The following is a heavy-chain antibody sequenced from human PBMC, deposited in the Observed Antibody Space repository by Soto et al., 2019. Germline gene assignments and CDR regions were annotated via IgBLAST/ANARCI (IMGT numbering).Heavy chain of an antibody. CDR2: IPYSGST. J-gene: IGHJ4*02. CDR1: GGSISSYY. V-gene: IGHV4-59*01. Sequence: QVQLQESGPGLVKPSETLSLTCTVSGGSISSYYWSWIRQPPGKGLEWIGYIPYSGSTNYNSSLKSRVTISVGTSKNQFSLRLISVTAADTAVYYCVREGEQLVLDYWGKGTLVTVYS. D-gene: IGHD6-13*01. CDR3: VREGEQLVLDY.